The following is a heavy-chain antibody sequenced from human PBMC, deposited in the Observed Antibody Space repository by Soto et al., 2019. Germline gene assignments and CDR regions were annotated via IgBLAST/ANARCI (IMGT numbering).Heavy chain of an antibody. V-gene: IGHV4-31*03. CDR2: IYYGGIT. Sequence: SETLSLTCSVSGGSITSGGYYWNWIRQHPGKGLEWIGYIYYGGITYYNPSLKSRITISVDTSKNQFSLKLSSATAADTAMYYCARHNYGSGSTYFDYWGQGTLVTVSS. CDR1: GGSITSGGYY. J-gene: IGHJ4*02. D-gene: IGHD3-10*01. CDR3: ARHNYGSGSTYFDY.